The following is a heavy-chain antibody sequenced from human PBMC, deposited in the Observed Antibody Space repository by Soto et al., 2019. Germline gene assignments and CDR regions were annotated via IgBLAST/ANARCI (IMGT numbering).Heavy chain of an antibody. Sequence: SETLSLTCAVYGGSFSGYYWSWIRQPPGKGLEWIGEINHSGSTNYNPSLKSRVTISVDTSKNQFSLKLSSVTAADTAVYYCARTSYIILANYYYYMDVWGKGTTVTVSS. D-gene: IGHD3-10*01. V-gene: IGHV4-34*01. CDR2: INHSGST. CDR3: ARTSYIILANYYYYMDV. J-gene: IGHJ6*03. CDR1: GGSFSGYY.